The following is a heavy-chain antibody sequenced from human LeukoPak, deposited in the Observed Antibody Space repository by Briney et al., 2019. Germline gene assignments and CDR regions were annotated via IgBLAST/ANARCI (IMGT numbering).Heavy chain of an antibody. CDR3: ARNQAVAGNHGAMDI. CDR1: GGSISSYY. J-gene: IGHJ3*02. Sequence: SETLSLTCTVSGGSISSYYWSWFRQPPGKGLEWIGYIYYSGSAYYNTSLNSRITMSVDTSKNQFSLKVTSVTALDTAVYYCARNQAVAGNHGAMDIWGQGTMVTVSS. V-gene: IGHV4-59*04. D-gene: IGHD6-19*01. CDR2: IYYSGSA.